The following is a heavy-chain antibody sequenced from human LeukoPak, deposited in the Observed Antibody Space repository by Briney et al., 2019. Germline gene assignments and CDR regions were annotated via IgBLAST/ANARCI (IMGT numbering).Heavy chain of an antibody. Sequence: PSETLSLTCTVSGGSISSYYWSLIRQPPGKGLEWIGYIYYSGSTNYNPSLKSRVTISVDTSKNQFSLKLSSVTAADTAVYYCARSTAYSSSWYSYWGQGTLVTVSS. CDR3: ARSTAYSSSWYSY. D-gene: IGHD6-13*01. J-gene: IGHJ4*02. CDR2: IYYSGST. V-gene: IGHV4-59*01. CDR1: GGSISSYY.